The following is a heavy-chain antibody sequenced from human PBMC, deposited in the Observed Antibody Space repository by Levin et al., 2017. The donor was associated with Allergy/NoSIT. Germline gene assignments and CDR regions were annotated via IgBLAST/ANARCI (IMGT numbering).Heavy chain of an antibody. CDR1: CFTFISYS. Sequence: QSGGSLRLSCAASCFTFISYSLAFFRHSPLKGLEWVSVISGSGASTYYADSVKGRFTISRDNSKNTLYLQLNSLRAEDTAVYYCAKGPSRQVEDGGWLDPWGQGTLVTVSS. CDR3: AKGPSRQVEDGGWLDP. J-gene: IGHJ5*02. D-gene: IGHD5-24*01. CDR2: ISGSGAST. V-gene: IGHV3-23*01.